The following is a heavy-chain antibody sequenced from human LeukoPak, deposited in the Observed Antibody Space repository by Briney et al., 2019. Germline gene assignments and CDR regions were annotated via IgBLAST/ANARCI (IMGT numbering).Heavy chain of an antibody. J-gene: IGHJ3*02. D-gene: IGHD1-7*01. CDR2: INPNSGGT. V-gene: IGHV1-2*02. CDR3: ARLSWNYGTGAFDI. Sequence: ASVKVSCKASGYTFTGYYMHWVRQAPGQGLERMGWINPNSGGTNYAQKFQGRVTMTRDTSISTAYMELSRLRSDDTAVYYCARLSWNYGTGAFDIWGQGTMVTVSS. CDR1: GYTFTGYY.